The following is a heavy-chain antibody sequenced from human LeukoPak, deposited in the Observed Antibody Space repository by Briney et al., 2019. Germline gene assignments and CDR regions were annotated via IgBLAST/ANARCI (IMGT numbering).Heavy chain of an antibody. J-gene: IGHJ6*03. CDR2: IYYSGST. CDR3: ARVPHYYYYYMDV. Sequence: PSETLSLTCTVSGGSISSYYWSWIRQPPGKGLEWIVTIYYSGSTYYNPSLTSRVTISVDTSKNQFSLKLSSVTAADTAVYYCARVPHYYYYYMDVWGKGTTVTVSS. CDR1: GGSISSYY. V-gene: IGHV4-59*12.